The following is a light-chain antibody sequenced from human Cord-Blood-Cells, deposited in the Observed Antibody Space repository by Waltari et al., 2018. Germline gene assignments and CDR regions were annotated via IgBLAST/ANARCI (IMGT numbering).Light chain of an antibody. CDR1: QSISSY. J-gene: IGKJ3*01. CDR3: QQSYSTPFT. V-gene: IGKV1-39*01. Sequence: DIQMTQSPSSLSASVGDRVTITCRASQSISSYLNWYQQKPGKAPKLLIYAASSLQSGVPSRFSGSGSGTDFTLTISSLQPEDFATYYCQQSYSTPFTVGPGTKMDS. CDR2: AAS.